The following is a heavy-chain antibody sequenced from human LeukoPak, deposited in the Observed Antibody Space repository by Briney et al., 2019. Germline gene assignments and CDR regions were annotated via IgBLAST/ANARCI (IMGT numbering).Heavy chain of an antibody. V-gene: IGHV4-39*07. Sequence: SETLSLTCTVSGGSISSSSYYWGWIRQPPGKGLGWIGSIYYSGSTYYNPSLKSRVTISVDTSKNQFSLKLSSVTAADTAVYYCARYCSSTSCQKRFDYWGQGTLVTVSS. J-gene: IGHJ4*02. CDR1: GGSISSSSYY. CDR3: ARYCSSTSCQKRFDY. CDR2: IYYSGST. D-gene: IGHD2-2*01.